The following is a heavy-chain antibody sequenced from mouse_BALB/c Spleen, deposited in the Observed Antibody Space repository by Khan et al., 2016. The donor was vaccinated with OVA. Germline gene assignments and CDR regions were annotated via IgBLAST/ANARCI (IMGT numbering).Heavy chain of an antibody. CDR3: ASHLTGSFAY. CDR2: ISSGGDYT. J-gene: IGHJ3*01. CDR1: GFTFSSYS. Sequence: EVELVESGGDLVKPGGSLKLSCAASGFTFSSYSMSWVRQTPDKRLEWVATISSGGDYTYYPDNLNGRFTISRDTATNTLYLQMSSLKSEDTAMYYCASHLTGSFAYWGQGTLVTVSA. V-gene: IGHV5-6*01. D-gene: IGHD4-1*01.